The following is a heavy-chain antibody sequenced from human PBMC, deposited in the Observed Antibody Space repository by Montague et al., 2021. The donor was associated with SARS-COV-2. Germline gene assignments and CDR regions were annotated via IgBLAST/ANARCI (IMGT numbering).Heavy chain of an antibody. CDR2: ISSSGSTI. J-gene: IGHJ4*02. CDR1: GFTFSSYE. D-gene: IGHD3-22*01. Sequence: SLRLSCAASGFTFSSYEMNWVRQAPGKGLEWVSYISSSGSTIYYADSVKGRFTISRDNAKNSLYLQMNSLRAEDTAVYCCARGALWVVVVITAPLNFDYWGQGTLVTVSS. V-gene: IGHV3-48*03. CDR3: ARGALWVVVVITAPLNFDY.